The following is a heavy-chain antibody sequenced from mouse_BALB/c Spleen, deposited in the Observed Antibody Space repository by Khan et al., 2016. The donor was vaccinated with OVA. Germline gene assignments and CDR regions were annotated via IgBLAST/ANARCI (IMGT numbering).Heavy chain of an antibody. V-gene: IGHV2-6-4*01. Sequence: QVQLKESGPGLVAPSQSLSITCTVSGFSLSRYSVHWVRQPPGKGLEWLGIIWIGGSADYNSPLKSRLSISKDNYKRQVFFTMTSMQTDDTARYYCARNRDGGAYWYFDVWGAGTTVTVSS. CDR2: IWIGGSA. J-gene: IGHJ1*01. CDR3: ARNRDGGAYWYFDV. CDR1: GFSLSRYS. D-gene: IGHD3-3*01.